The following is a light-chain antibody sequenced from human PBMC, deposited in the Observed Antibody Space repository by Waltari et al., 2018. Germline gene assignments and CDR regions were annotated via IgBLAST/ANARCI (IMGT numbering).Light chain of an antibody. Sequence: DIQLTQSPSSLSASVGDRVTITCRASQGISSSVAWYQQKPGKAPKLLIYSESSLQSGVPSRFGGSGSGTDFTLTIASLQPEDFATYYCQQVHDYPYTFGQGTRLEI. CDR3: QQVHDYPYT. J-gene: IGKJ2*01. CDR2: SES. V-gene: IGKV1-9*01. CDR1: QGISSS.